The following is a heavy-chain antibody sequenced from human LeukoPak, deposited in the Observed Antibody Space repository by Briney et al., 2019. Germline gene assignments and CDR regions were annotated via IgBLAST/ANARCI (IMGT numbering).Heavy chain of an antibody. V-gene: IGHV3-20*04. CDR2: ISWNGGST. CDR1: GFTFDDYG. D-gene: IGHD4-11*01. CDR3: ARGRTSGGMTTDIDY. Sequence: GGSLRLSCAASGFTFDDYGMSWVRQAPGKGLEWVSGISWNGGSTGYADSVKGRFSISRDNAKNSLYLQMNSLRAEDTAVYYCARGRTSGGMTTDIDYWGQGTLVTVSS. J-gene: IGHJ4*02.